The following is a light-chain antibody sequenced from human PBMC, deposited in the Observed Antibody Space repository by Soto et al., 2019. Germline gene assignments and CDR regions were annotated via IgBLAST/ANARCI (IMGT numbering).Light chain of an antibody. CDR2: GAS. J-gene: IGKJ3*01. CDR3: QQYGSSPFT. V-gene: IGKV3-20*01. CDR1: QGVSSNY. Sequence: EIVLTQSPGTLSLSPGEIATLSCRASQGVSSNYLAWYQQKPGQAPRLLIYGASIRDTGIPDRFGGSGSGTDFALTISRLEPEDFVVYYCQQYGSSPFTFCPGTKVDIK.